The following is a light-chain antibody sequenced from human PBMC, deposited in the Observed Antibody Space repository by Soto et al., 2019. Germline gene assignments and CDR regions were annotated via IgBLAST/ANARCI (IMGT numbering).Light chain of an antibody. Sequence: DIKMTQSPSSVSAFVGDRVTIACRASQDISINLAWFQQKPGKAPKSLIFGASSLQSGVPSKFSGSGSGTDFTLTIDSLQPEDFATYYCQQYHNYPPSFGQGTKVEIK. J-gene: IGKJ1*01. CDR2: GAS. CDR1: QDISIN. CDR3: QQYHNYPPS. V-gene: IGKV1-16*02.